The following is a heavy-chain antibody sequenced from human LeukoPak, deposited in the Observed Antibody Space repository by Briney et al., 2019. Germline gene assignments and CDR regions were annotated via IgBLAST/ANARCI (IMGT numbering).Heavy chain of an antibody. CDR2: FDPEDGET. J-gene: IGHJ4*02. V-gene: IGHV1-24*01. Sequence: GASVKVSCKVSGYTLTELSMHWVRQAPGKGLEWMGGFDPEDGETIYAQKFQGRVTMTEDTSTDTAYMELSSPRSEDTAVYYCATEAFGPIGHYFDYWGQGTLVAVSS. D-gene: IGHD3-3*02. CDR1: GYTLTELS. CDR3: ATEAFGPIGHYFDY.